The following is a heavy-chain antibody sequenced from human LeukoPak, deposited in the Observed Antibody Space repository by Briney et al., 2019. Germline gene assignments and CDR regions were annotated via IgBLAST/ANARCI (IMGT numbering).Heavy chain of an antibody. CDR3: ARDHGDAFYHYYYMDV. CDR2: IYYSGST. Sequence: SETLSLTCTVSGGSISSYYWSWIRQPPGKGLEWIGYIYYSGSTNYNPSLKSRVTISVDTSKNQFSLKLSSVTAADTAVYYCARDHGDAFYHYYYMDVWGKGTTVTVPS. V-gene: IGHV4-59*01. CDR1: GGSISSYY. J-gene: IGHJ6*03. D-gene: IGHD2-21*02.